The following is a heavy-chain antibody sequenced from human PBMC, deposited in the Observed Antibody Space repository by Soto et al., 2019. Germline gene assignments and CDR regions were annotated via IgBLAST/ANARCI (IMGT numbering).Heavy chain of an antibody. CDR1: GFTFSSYG. CDR2: IWCDGSNK. V-gene: IGHV3-33*01. D-gene: IGHD4-17*01. J-gene: IGHJ4*02. Sequence: QVQLVESGGGVVQPGRSLRLSCAASGFTFSSYGMHWVRQAPGKGLDWVAFIWCDGSNKNYADSVKGRFTISRDNSKNTLYLQMNSLRAEDTAVYYCARRQSYGFDYWGQGTLVTVSS. CDR3: ARRQSYGFDY.